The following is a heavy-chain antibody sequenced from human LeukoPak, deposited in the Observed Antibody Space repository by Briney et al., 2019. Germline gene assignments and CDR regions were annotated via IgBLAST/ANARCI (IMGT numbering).Heavy chain of an antibody. J-gene: IGHJ4*02. Sequence: GGSLRLSCAASGFTFSSYAMSWVRQAPGKGLEWVSAISGSGGSTYYADSVKGRFTISRDNSKNALYLQMNSLRAEDTAVYYCAPREGVLLWFGESPWGATPLDYWGQGTLVTVSS. D-gene: IGHD3-10*01. CDR2: ISGSGGST. V-gene: IGHV3-23*01. CDR3: APREGVLLWFGESPWGATPLDY. CDR1: GFTFSSYA.